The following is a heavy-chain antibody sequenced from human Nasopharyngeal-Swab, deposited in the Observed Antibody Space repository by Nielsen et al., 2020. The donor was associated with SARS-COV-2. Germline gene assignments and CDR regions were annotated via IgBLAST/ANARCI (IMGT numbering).Heavy chain of an antibody. CDR3: AADNTMVRGVIRRANY. CDR1: GFTFTSSA. V-gene: IGHV1-58*02. CDR2: IVVGSGNT. Sequence: SVKVSCKASGFTFTSSAMQWVRQARGQRLEWIGWIVVGSGNTNYAQKFQERVTITRDMSTGTAYMELSSLRSEDTAVYYCAADNTMVRGVIRRANYWGQGTLVTVSS. J-gene: IGHJ4*02. D-gene: IGHD3-10*01.